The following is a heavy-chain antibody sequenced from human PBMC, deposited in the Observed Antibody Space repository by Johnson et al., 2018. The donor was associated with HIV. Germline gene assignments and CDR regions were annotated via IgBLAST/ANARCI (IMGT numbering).Heavy chain of an antibody. CDR1: GFTFSSYA. V-gene: IGHV3-30-3*02. Sequence: QVQLLESGGGVVQPGRSLRLSCAASGFTFSSYAMHWVRQAPGKGLEWVAVISYDGSNKYYADSVKGRFTISRDNSKNTLYLQMNSLRPEDTAVYYCAKSFSTDNFWSGYYQSPDAFDIWGQGTMVTVSS. D-gene: IGHD3-3*01. J-gene: IGHJ3*02. CDR3: AKSFSTDNFWSGYYQSPDAFDI. CDR2: ISYDGSNK.